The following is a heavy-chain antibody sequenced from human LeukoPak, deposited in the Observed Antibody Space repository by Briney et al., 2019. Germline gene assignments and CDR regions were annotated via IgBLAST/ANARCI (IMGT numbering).Heavy chain of an antibody. D-gene: IGHD2-2*01. V-gene: IGHV1-2*02. J-gene: IGHJ4*02. CDR3: ARDNLEASWGSPGDY. CDR2: INPNSGGT. Sequence: ASVKGSCKASGYTFTDYYLHWVRQAPGQGLEWMGWINPNSGGTNYAQKFQGRVTLTRDTSMSTAYMEISRLTSDDTAVYYCARDNLEASWGSPGDYWGQGTLVTVSS. CDR1: GYTFTDYY.